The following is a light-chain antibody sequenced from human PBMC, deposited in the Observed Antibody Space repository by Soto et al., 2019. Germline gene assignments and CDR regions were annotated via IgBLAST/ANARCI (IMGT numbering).Light chain of an antibody. V-gene: IGLV2-8*01. CDR2: EVS. CDR1: SSDVGGYNY. J-gene: IGLJ2*01. CDR3: SSYAGSNKV. Sequence: ALTPPPSASGSPGQSVPISCTGTSSDVGGYNYVSWYQQHPGKAPKLMIYEVSKRPSGVPDRFSGSKSGNTASLTVSGLQAEDEADYYCSSYAGSNKVFGGGTKLTVL.